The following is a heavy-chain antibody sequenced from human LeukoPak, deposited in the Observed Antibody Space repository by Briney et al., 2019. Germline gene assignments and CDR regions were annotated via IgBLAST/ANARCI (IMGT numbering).Heavy chain of an antibody. CDR3: ARASIAARRAFDY. Sequence: PGGSLRLSCAASGFTFSNYAMSWARQAPGKGLEWVSAISGSGGSTYYADSVKGRFTISRDNSKNTLYLQMNSLRAEDTAVYYCARASIAARRAFDYWGQGTLVTVSS. V-gene: IGHV3-23*01. J-gene: IGHJ4*02. CDR1: GFTFSNYA. D-gene: IGHD6-6*01. CDR2: ISGSGGST.